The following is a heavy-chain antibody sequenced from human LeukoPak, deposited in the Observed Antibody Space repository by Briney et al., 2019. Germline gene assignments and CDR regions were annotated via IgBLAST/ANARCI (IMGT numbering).Heavy chain of an antibody. D-gene: IGHD6-19*01. CDR3: ARGKHNSGWYGRAFDI. CDR1: ELTVSSNY. Sequence: PGGSLRLSCAASELTVSSNYMSWVRQAPGKGLEWVSVIYSGGNTYYADSVKGRFTISRDNSKNTLYLQMNSLRAGDTAVYYCARGKHNSGWYGRAFDIWGQGTMVTVSS. J-gene: IGHJ3*02. CDR2: IYSGGNT. V-gene: IGHV3-53*01.